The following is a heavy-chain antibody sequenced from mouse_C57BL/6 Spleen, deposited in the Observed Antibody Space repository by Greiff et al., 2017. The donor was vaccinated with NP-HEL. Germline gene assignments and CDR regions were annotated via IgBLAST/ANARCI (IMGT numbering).Heavy chain of an antibody. CDR2: INPNNGGT. J-gene: IGHJ3*01. CDR1: GYTFTDYH. Sequence: VQLKESGPELVKPGASVKIPCKASGYTFTDYHMDWVKQSHGKSLEWIGDINPNNGGTIYNQKFKGKATLTVDKSSSTAYMELRSLTSEDTAVYYCASRSYYVFAYWGQGTLVTVSA. CDR3: ASRSYYVFAY. V-gene: IGHV1-18*01. D-gene: IGHD1-1*01.